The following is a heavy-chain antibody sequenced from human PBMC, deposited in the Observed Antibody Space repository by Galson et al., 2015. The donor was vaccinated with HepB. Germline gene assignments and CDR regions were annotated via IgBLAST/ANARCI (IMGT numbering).Heavy chain of an antibody. CDR2: VFYRGNS. D-gene: IGHD2-15*01. V-gene: IGHV4-59*01. Sequence: ETLSLTCTVSGTSISSYYWSWVRQTPEKGLEWIGYVFYRGNSNYNPSLKSRVTITLDTSRNQFSLRLTSVTAADTAVYYCARAIRCNGDSCYSSLDSWGQGTLVTVSS. CDR1: GTSISSYY. J-gene: IGHJ4*02. CDR3: ARAIRCNGDSCYSSLDS.